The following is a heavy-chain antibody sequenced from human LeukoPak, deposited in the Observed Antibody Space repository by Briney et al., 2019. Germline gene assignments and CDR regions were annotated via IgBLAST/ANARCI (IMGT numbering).Heavy chain of an antibody. J-gene: IGHJ6*03. Sequence: MPSETLSLTCTVSGGSISSYYWSWVRQPPGKGLEWIGYIYYNGNTDYNPSLKSRVIISIDTSKNQFSLKLSSVTAADTAVYYCARSLHYYYFVDVWGKGTTVTVSS. CDR3: ARSLHYYYFVDV. CDR2: IYYNGNT. CDR1: GGSISSYY. V-gene: IGHV4-59*01.